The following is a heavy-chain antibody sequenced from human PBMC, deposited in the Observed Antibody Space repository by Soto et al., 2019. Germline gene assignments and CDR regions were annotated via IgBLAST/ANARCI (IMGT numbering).Heavy chain of an antibody. D-gene: IGHD3-3*01. CDR2: INAGNGNT. V-gene: IGHV1-3*01. J-gene: IGHJ4*02. CDR1: GYTFTSYA. Sequence: ASVKVSCKASGYTFTSYAMHWVRQAPGQRLEWMGWINAGNGNTKYSQKFQGRVTITRDTSASTAYMELSSLRSEDTAVYYCARNLFSFPIYGYWGQGTLVTVSS. CDR3: ARNLFSFPIYGY.